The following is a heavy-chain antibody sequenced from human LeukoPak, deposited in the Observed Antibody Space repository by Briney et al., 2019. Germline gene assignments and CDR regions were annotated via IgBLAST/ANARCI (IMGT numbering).Heavy chain of an antibody. Sequence: PSETLSLTCTVSGGSISSSDYYWSWIRQPPGKGLEWIGYINYSGSTNYNPSLKSRVTISVDTSKNQFSLKLSSVTAADTAVYYCARGSYDSSGYYYPYYYYYGMDVWGQGTTVTVSS. CDR3: ARGSYDSSGYYYPYYYYYGMDV. V-gene: IGHV4-61*08. J-gene: IGHJ6*02. D-gene: IGHD3-22*01. CDR1: GGSISSSDYY. CDR2: INYSGST.